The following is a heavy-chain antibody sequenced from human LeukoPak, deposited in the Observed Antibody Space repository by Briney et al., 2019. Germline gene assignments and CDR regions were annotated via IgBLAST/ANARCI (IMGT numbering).Heavy chain of an antibody. J-gene: IGHJ6*03. V-gene: IGHV4-59*01. D-gene: IGHD4-23*01. CDR1: GGSISSYY. CDR2: IYYSGST. Sequence: PSETLSLTCTVSGGSISSYYWSWIRQPPGKGLEWIGYIYYSGSTNYNPSLKSRVTISVDTSKNQFSLKLSSVTAADTAVYYCARAPAYGGYYMDVWGKGTTVTVSS. CDR3: ARAPAYGGYYMDV.